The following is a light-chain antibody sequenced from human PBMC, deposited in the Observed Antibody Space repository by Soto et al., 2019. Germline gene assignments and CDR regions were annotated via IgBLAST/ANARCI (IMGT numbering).Light chain of an antibody. CDR3: QTWGTGTVV. CDR2: LNSDGSH. J-gene: IGLJ2*01. V-gene: IGLV4-69*01. Sequence: QPVLTQSPSASASLGDSVKLTCTLSSGHSSYAIAWHQQQPEKGPRYLMKLNSDGSHSKGDGIPDRFSGSSSGAERYLTISSLQSEEEADYYCQTWGTGTVVFGGGTKLTVL. CDR1: SGHSSYA.